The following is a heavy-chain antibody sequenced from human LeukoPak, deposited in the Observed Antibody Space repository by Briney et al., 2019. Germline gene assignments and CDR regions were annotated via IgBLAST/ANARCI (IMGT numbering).Heavy chain of an antibody. CDR1: GFTFSSYG. J-gene: IGHJ4*02. V-gene: IGHV3-30*18. D-gene: IGHD6-19*01. CDR2: ISYDGSNK. Sequence: PGRSLRLSCAASGFTFSSYGMHWVRQAPGKGLEWVAVISYDGSNKYYADSVKGRFTISRDNSKNTLYLQMNSLRAEDTAVYYCAKDPLAEVVVAGIVDYWGQGTLVTVSS. CDR3: AKDPLAEVVVAGIVDY.